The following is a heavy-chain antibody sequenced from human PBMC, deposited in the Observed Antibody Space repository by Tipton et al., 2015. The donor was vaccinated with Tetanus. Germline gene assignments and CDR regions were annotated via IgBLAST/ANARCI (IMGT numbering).Heavy chain of an antibody. D-gene: IGHD4-17*01. Sequence: TLSLTCTVSGGSISSMSYYWGWIRQTPGKGLEWIGNIYYGGSAYYNPSLKGRVSISVDTSKNQFSLEVSSVTVADTAVYYCARRLSGDPHFYTDVWGKGPTVTFSS. J-gene: IGHJ6*03. CDR3: ARRLSGDPHFYTDV. V-gene: IGHV4-39*01. CDR2: IYYGGSA. CDR1: GGSISSMSYY.